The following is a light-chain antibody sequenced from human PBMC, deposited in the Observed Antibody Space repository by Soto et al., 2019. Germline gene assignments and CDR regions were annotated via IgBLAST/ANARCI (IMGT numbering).Light chain of an antibody. V-gene: IGLV1-51*02. CDR3: GTWDISLSGYV. CDR1: SSNIGNNY. Sequence: QSVLTQPPSVSAAPGQKVTISCSGSSSNIGNNYVSWYQQLPGTAPKLLIYENNRRPSGIPDRFSGSKSGTSATLGITGLQTGDEADYYCGTWDISLSGYVFGTGTKLTVL. J-gene: IGLJ1*01. CDR2: ENN.